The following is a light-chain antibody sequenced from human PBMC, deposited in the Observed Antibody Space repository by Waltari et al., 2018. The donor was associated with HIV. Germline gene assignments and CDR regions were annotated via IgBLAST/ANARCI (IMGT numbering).Light chain of an antibody. CDR1: KLGDTY. V-gene: IGLV3-1*01. CDR2: QSS. J-gene: IGLJ2*01. CDR3: QAWDSGSAVV. Sequence: SYELTQSPPVSVSPGQTASINCSGDKLGDTYVSWYQQKPGKSPVFIIYQSSKRPSEIPGRFSGSNSGDTATLTISGTQAVDEADYYCQAWDSGSAVVFGGETKLTVL.